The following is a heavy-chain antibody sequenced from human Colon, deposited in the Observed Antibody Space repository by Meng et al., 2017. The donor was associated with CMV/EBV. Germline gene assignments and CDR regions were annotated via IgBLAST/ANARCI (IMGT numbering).Heavy chain of an antibody. V-gene: IGHV4-59*02. CDR3: ARVMESDAFDI. CDR2: IYYSGST. CDR1: GFTVSSNY. Sequence: ESLKISCAASGFTVSSNYMSWVRQAPGKGLEWIGYIYYSGSTNYNPSLKSRVTISVDTSKNQFSLKLSSVTAADTAVYYCARVMESDAFDIWGQGTMVTVSS. D-gene: IGHD3-10*01. J-gene: IGHJ3*02.